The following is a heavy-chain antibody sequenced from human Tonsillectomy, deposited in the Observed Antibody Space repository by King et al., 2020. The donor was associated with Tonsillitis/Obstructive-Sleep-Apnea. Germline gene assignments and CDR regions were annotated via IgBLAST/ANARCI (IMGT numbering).Heavy chain of an antibody. CDR2: ISADGGST. V-gene: IGHV3-43*02. J-gene: IGHJ4*02. Sequence: VQLVESGGGVVQPGGSLRLSCAASGFTFDDYAMHWVRQAPGKGLEWVSLISADGGSTYYAESVKGRFTISRDNSKNSLYLQMNSLRTEDTALYYCAKGRFWSGYYPFDYWGQGTQVTVSS. D-gene: IGHD3-3*01. CDR3: AKGRFWSGYYPFDY. CDR1: GFTFDDYA.